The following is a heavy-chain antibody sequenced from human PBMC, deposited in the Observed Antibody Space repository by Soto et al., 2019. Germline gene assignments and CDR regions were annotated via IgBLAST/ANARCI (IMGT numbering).Heavy chain of an antibody. V-gene: IGHV3-48*01. CDR3: ARFPHGDYFDY. J-gene: IGHJ4*02. CDR2: ISSSSSTI. D-gene: IGHD4-17*01. Sequence: EVQLVESGGGLVQPVGSLRLSCAASGFTFSSYSMNWVRQAPGKGLEWVSYISSSSSTIHYADSVKGRFTISRDNAKNSLYLQMNSLRAEDTAVYYCARFPHGDYFDYWGQGTLVTVSS. CDR1: GFTFSSYS.